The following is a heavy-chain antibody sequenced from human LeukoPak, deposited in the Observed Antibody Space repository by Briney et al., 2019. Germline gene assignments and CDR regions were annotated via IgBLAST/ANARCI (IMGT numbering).Heavy chain of an antibody. CDR2: INPNSGGT. J-gene: IGHJ4*02. D-gene: IGHD2-2*01. CDR1: GYTFTGYY. V-gene: IGHV1-2*02. Sequence: ASVKVSCKASGYTFTGYYMHWVRQAPGQGLEWMGWINPNSGGTNYAQKFQGRVTMTRDTSISTAYMELSRLRSDDTAVYYCARAATRYCSSTSCGNIYYFDYWGQGTPVTVSS. CDR3: ARAATRYCSSTSCGNIYYFDY.